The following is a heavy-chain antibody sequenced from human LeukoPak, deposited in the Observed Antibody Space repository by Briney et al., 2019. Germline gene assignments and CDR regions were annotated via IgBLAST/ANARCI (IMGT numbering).Heavy chain of an antibody. CDR1: GGSISNYY. D-gene: IGHD4-23*01. CDR2: IYHSGST. CDR3: ARHGRWVGPAGY. J-gene: IGHJ4*02. Sequence: PSETLSLICTVSGGSISNYYWSWVRQPPGKGLEWIGYIYHSGSTNYNPSLKSRVTISVDTSKNQFSLKLSSVTAADTAVYYCARHGRWVGPAGYWGQGTLVTVSS. V-gene: IGHV4-59*08.